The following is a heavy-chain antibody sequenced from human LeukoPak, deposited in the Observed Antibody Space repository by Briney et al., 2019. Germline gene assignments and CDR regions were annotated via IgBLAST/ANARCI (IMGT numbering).Heavy chain of an antibody. J-gene: IGHJ4*02. CDR1: GFTFRSYD. CDR2: ISNTSSSI. Sequence: WGTLRLSCVASGFTFRSYDMNWVRQAPGKGPEWVSYISNTSSSILYPDSVKGRFIMSRDNAKKSLYLQMNSMGAEASAVYYCARATRNGYDYWGQGTLVTVSS. V-gene: IGHV3-48*01. D-gene: IGHD5-24*01. CDR3: ARATRNGYDY.